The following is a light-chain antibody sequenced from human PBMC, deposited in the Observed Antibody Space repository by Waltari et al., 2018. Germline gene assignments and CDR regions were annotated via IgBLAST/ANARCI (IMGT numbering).Light chain of an antibody. CDR2: EVS. CDR3: CSYAGSRLVL. CDR1: SSDVGNYNL. J-gene: IGLJ2*01. V-gene: IGLV2-23*02. Sequence: QSALTQPASVSGSPGQSITISCTGTSSDVGNYNLVSWYQHHPCKAPKLMIYEVSKRPSGFANRFSGSKSANTSSLTISGLQAEDEADYYCCSYAGSRLVLFGGGTKLTVL.